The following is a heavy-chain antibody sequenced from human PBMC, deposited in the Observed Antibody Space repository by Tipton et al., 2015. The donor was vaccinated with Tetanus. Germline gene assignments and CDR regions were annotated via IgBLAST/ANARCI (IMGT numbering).Heavy chain of an antibody. J-gene: IGHJ5*02. CDR3: ERELGGGRVVRLNWFDP. V-gene: IGHV4-31*03. D-gene: IGHD7-27*01. CDR2: IYYSGDA. Sequence: TLSLTCTVSYGSVRSGSYYWSWLRQPPEQGLEWHGYIYYSGDAYIDPTLKSRVSMSVDTSTNQVSLKLRSVTAADTAVYYCERELGGGRVVRLNWFDPWGQGALVTVSS. CDR1: YGSVRSGSYY.